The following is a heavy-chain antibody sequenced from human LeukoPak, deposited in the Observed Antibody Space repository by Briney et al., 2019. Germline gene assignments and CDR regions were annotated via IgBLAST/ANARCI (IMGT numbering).Heavy chain of an antibody. CDR1: EFSISTYT. D-gene: IGHD1-20*01. Sequence: GGSLRLSCAASEFSISTYTMSWVRQAPGRGLEWVSSISYSSTYIYYADSVKGRFTISRDNAKNSGYLLMNSLRAEDTAVYYCAREGGLNNWYYYKDVWGKGATVTVSS. CDR2: ISYSSTYI. J-gene: IGHJ6*03. CDR3: AREGGLNNWYYYKDV. V-gene: IGHV3-21*01.